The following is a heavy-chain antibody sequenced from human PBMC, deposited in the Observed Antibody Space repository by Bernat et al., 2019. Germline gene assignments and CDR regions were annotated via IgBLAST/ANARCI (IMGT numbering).Heavy chain of an antibody. CDR3: ARDIVVVPAARDDAFDI. CDR1: GFTFSSYS. Sequence: EVQLVESGGGLVKPGGSLRLSCAASGFTFSSYSMNWVRQAPGKGLEWVSSISSSSSYIYYADSVKGRFTISRDNAKNSLYLQMNSLRAEDTAVYYCARDIVVVPAARDDAFDIWGQGTTVTVSS. J-gene: IGHJ3*02. V-gene: IGHV3-21*01. D-gene: IGHD2-2*01. CDR2: ISSSSSYI.